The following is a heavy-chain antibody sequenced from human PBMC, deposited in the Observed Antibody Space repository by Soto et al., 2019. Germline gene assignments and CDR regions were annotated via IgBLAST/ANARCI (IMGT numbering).Heavy chain of an antibody. D-gene: IGHD2-21*02. CDR1: GYTFTSYY. CDR2: INPSGGST. J-gene: IGHJ1*01. V-gene: IGHV1-46*01. Sequence: VPVKVSCKASGYTFTSYYMHWARQAPGQGLEWMGIINPSGGSTSYAQKFQGRVTMTRDTSTSTVYMELSSLRSEDTAVYYCAGGDFAEYFQHWGQGTLVTVSS. CDR3: AGGDFAEYFQH.